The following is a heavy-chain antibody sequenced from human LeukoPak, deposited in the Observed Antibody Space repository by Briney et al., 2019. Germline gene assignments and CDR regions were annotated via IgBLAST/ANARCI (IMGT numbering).Heavy chain of an antibody. CDR1: GFTFSDYC. CDR2: ISSSGSTI. Sequence: PGGSLRLSCAASGFTFSDYCMSWIRQAPGKGLEWVSYISSSGSTIYYADSVKGRFTISRDNAKNSLYLQMNSLRAEDTAVYYCARRNYDFWSATYYFDYWGQGTLVTVSS. J-gene: IGHJ4*02. D-gene: IGHD3-3*01. V-gene: IGHV3-11*04. CDR3: ARRNYDFWSATYYFDY.